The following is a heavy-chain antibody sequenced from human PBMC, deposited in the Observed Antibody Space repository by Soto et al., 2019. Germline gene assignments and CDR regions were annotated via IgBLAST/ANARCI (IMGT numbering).Heavy chain of an antibody. V-gene: IGHV1-69*08. D-gene: IGHD3-10*01. J-gene: IGHJ4*02. CDR2: IIPFHGVT. CDR1: GGTFSPYT. Sequence: QVQLVQSGAEVKKPGSSVKVSCKASGGTFSPYTINWVRQAPGQGLEWMGRIIPFHGVTNYAQKFQARVTITAEKSTGTAYMELSGLRFEDTAMYYCTRDWEITVSTWSFGGFWGRGTLVTVSS. CDR3: TRDWEITVSTWSFGGF.